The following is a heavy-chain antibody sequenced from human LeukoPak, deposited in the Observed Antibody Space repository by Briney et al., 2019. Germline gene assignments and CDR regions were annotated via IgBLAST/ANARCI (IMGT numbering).Heavy chain of an antibody. V-gene: IGHV3-23*01. Sequence: GGSLRLSCVGSGFTFNNYAMSWVRQAPGKGLEWVSAVNSGGDATAYADSVRGRFTISRDNSQNTLSLQMNSLRAEDTAVYYCARDSTTGWYHGDWGQGTLVTVSS. J-gene: IGHJ4*02. CDR3: ARDSTTGWYHGD. CDR1: GFTFNNYA. D-gene: IGHD6-19*01. CDR2: VNSGGDAT.